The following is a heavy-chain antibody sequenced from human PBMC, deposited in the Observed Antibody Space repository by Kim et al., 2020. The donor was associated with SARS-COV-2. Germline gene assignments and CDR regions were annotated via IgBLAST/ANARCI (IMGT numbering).Heavy chain of an antibody. Sequence: LKSRVTISVDTSKNQFSLKLSSVTAADTAVYYCARGYYDVLTGYYPFFDYWGQGTLVTVSS. J-gene: IGHJ4*02. CDR3: ARGYYDVLTGYYPFFDY. D-gene: IGHD3-9*01. V-gene: IGHV4-31*02.